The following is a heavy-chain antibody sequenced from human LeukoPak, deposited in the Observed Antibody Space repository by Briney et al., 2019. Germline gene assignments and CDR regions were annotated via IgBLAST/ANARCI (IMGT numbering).Heavy chain of an antibody. Sequence: GGSLRLSCAASGFTFSSYSMNWVRQAPGKGLEWVSSISSSSSYIYYADSVKGRFTISRDNAKNSLYLQMNSLRAEDTAVYYCARGPPETRGYSYGTFDYWGQGTLVTVSS. V-gene: IGHV3-21*01. CDR3: ARGPPETRGYSYGTFDY. D-gene: IGHD5-18*01. CDR1: GFTFSSYS. CDR2: ISSSSSYI. J-gene: IGHJ4*02.